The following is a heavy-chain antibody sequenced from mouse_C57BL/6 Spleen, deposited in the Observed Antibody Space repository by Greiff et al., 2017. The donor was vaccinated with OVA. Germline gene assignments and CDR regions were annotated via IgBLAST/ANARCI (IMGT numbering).Heavy chain of an antibody. D-gene: IGHD1-1*01. J-gene: IGHJ4*01. Sequence: VQLQQSGPELVKPGASVKISCKASGYSFTGYYMHWVKQSSEKSLVWIGEFNPSTGGTSYNQKFKGKATFTVDKSSSTAYMQLKSLTSEDSAVYYCARSTTVVEDAMDYWGQGTSVTVSS. V-gene: IGHV1-43*01. CDR1: GYSFTGYY. CDR3: ARSTTVVEDAMDY. CDR2: FNPSTGGT.